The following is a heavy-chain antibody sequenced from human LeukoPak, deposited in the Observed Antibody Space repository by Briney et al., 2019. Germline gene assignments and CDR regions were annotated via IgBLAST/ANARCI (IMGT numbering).Heavy chain of an antibody. CDR2: ISGSGGGT. J-gene: IGHJ4*02. D-gene: IGHD2-15*01. Sequence: GGSLRLSCATSGFTFSSYAMSWVRQAPGKGLEWVSTISGSGGGTYYADSVKGRFTISRDKSKNTLYLQMNSLRAEDMAVYYCAKGGNCSGGSCYLSIDYWGQGTLVTVSS. CDR3: AKGGNCSGGSCYLSIDY. V-gene: IGHV3-23*01. CDR1: GFTFSSYA.